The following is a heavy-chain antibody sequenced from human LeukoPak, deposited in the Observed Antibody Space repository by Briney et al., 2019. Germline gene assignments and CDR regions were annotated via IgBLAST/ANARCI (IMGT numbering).Heavy chain of an antibody. V-gene: IGHV4-4*07. Sequence: SETLSLTCTISGDSINNYNWNWIRQPAGKGLEWIGRFYVTGNTNYNPSLKSRVAMSVDTSKNHFSLRLTSVTAADTAVYYCARAFTIFGAGGFDVWGQGTFVTVSS. CDR2: FYVTGNT. CDR3: ARAFTIFGAGGFDV. CDR1: GDSINNYN. J-gene: IGHJ3*01. D-gene: IGHD3-3*01.